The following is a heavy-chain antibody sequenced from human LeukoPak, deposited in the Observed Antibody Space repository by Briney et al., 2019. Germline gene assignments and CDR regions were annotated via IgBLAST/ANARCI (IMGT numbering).Heavy chain of an antibody. D-gene: IGHD2-2*01. CDR1: GFTFSTYS. V-gene: IGHV3-48*04. CDR2: ISSSSSTI. Sequence: PGGSLRLSCAASGFTFSTYSMNWVRQAPGKGLEWVSYISSSSSTIYYADSVKGRFTISRDNAKNSLYLQMNSLRAEDTAVYYCARGRVRIPAAMRYYYMDVWGKGTTVTVSS. J-gene: IGHJ6*03. CDR3: ARGRVRIPAAMRYYYMDV.